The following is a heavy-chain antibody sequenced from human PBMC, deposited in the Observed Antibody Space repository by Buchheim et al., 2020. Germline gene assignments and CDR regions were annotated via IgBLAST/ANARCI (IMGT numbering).Heavy chain of an antibody. J-gene: IGHJ4*02. V-gene: IGHV3-21*01. D-gene: IGHD5-18*01. CDR3: ARDLYSYGYHFRAFDY. CDR2: ISSSSSFI. CDR1: GFTLSSYS. Sequence: EVQLVESGGGLVKPGGSLRLSCAASGFTLSSYSMNWVRQAPGKGLEWVSSISSSSSFIYYADSVKGRFTISRDNAKNSLYLQMNSLRAEDTAVYYCARDLYSYGYHFRAFDYWGQGTL.